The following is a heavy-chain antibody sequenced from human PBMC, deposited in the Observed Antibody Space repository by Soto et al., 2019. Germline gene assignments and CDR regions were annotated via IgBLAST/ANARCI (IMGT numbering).Heavy chain of an antibody. Sequence: EVQLVESGGGLIQPGGSLRLSCAASGFTVTKKYMPWVRQAPGKGLEWVSIIYSGGTTSYAASVKGRITISRDNSKDILYLQMNSLRAEDTAVYYCARVDYCDYCWYFDLWGRGTLVTVSS. D-gene: IGHD4-17*01. J-gene: IGHJ2*01. V-gene: IGHV3-53*01. CDR3: ARVDYCDYCWYFDL. CDR2: IYSGGTT. CDR1: GFTVTKKY.